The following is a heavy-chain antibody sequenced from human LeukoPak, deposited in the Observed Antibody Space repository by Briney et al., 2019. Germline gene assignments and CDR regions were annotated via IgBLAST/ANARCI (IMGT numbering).Heavy chain of an antibody. V-gene: IGHV1-18*04. CDR2: ISAYNGNT. CDR3: ASLRFLEWFQADY. D-gene: IGHD3-3*01. Sequence: ASVKVSCKASGYTFTGYYMHWVRQAPGQGLEWMGWISAYNGNTNYAQKLQGRVTMTTDTSTSTAYMELRSLRSDDSAVYYCASLRFLEWFQADYWGQGTLVTVSS. CDR1: GYTFTGYY. J-gene: IGHJ4*02.